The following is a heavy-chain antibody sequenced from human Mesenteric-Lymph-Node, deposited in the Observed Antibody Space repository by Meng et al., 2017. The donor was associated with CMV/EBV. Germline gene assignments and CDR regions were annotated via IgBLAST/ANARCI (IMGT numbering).Heavy chain of an antibody. CDR3: ARDVPQYYYDSTGYYDY. Sequence: SETLSLTCNVSGGSISSSNYFWGWIRQPPGKGLEWIGNIYYNGSTYYNPSLKSRVAISVDTSKNQFSMKLSSVTAADTTVYYCARDVPQYYYDSTGYYDYWGLGTLVTVSS. D-gene: IGHD3-22*01. J-gene: IGHJ4*02. CDR1: GGSISSSNYF. CDR2: IYYNGST. V-gene: IGHV4-39*07.